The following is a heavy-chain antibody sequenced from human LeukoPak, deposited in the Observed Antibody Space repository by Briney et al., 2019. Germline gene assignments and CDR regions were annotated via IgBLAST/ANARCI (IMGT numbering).Heavy chain of an antibody. CDR3: ARSTVTIVGYYYGMDV. CDR1: GFTFSSYA. J-gene: IGHJ6*02. D-gene: IGHD4-17*01. Sequence: GGSLRLSCAASGFTFSSYAMSWVRQAPGKGLEWVSAISGSGGSTYYADSVKGRFTISRDNSKNTLYLQMNSLRAEDTAVYYCARSTVTIVGYYYGMDVWGQGTTVTVSS. CDR2: ISGSGGST. V-gene: IGHV3-23*01.